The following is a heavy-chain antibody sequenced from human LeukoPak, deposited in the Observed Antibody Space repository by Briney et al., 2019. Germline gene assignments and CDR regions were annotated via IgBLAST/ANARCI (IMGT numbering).Heavy chain of an antibody. CDR2: ISAYNGNT. CDR3: ARDDYDSSGYYWRADY. Sequence: GASVKVSCKASGYTFTSYGISWVRQAPGQGLEWMGWISAYNGNTNYAQKLQGRVTMTTDTSTGTAYMELRSLRSDDTAVYYCARDDYDSSGYYWRADYWGQGTLVTVSS. CDR1: GYTFTSYG. V-gene: IGHV1-18*01. D-gene: IGHD3-22*01. J-gene: IGHJ4*02.